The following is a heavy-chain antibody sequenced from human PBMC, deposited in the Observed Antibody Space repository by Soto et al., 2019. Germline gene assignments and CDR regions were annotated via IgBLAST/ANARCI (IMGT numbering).Heavy chain of an antibody. CDR1: GFTFSSYG. V-gene: IGHV3-30*18. D-gene: IGHD3-16*02. Sequence: GGSLRLSCAASGFTFSSYGMHWVRQAPGKGLEWVAVISYDGSNKYYADSVKGRFTISRDNSKNTLYLQMNSLRAEDTAVYYCAKDAWGSYRFSDDDAFDIWGQGTMVTVSS. CDR2: ISYDGSNK. J-gene: IGHJ3*02. CDR3: AKDAWGSYRFSDDDAFDI.